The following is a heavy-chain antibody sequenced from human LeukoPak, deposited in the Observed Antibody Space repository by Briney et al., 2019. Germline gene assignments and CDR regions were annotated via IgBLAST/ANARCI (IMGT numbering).Heavy chain of an antibody. J-gene: IGHJ5*02. Sequence: PSETLPLTCTVSGGSISSYYWSWIRQPAGKGLEWIGRIYTSGSTNYNPSLKSRITMSVDTSKNQFSLKLSSVTAADTAVYYCARIAMVAATQWFDPWGQGTLVTVSS. V-gene: IGHV4-4*07. CDR2: IYTSGST. D-gene: IGHD2-15*01. CDR3: ARIAMVAATQWFDP. CDR1: GGSISSYY.